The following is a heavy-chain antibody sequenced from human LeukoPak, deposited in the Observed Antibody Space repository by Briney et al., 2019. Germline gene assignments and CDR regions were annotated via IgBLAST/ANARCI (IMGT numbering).Heavy chain of an antibody. D-gene: IGHD3-10*01. CDR2: FSSDGRST. V-gene: IGHV3-30*18. J-gene: IGHJ4*02. CDR1: GFTFSTFN. CDR3: TKSYYYHSGSFDY. Sequence: GRSLRLSCAASGFTFSTFNMHWVRQAPGKGLEWVAVFSSDGRSTFYAENVQGRFTLSRDNSKNTLSLQMNSLRAEDTAVYYCTKSYYYHSGSFDYWGQGTLVTVSS.